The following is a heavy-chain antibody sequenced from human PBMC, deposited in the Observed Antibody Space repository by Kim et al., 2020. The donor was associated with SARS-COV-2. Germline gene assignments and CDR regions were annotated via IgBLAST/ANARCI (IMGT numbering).Heavy chain of an antibody. CDR3: ATTGVDIVAGLN. CDR1: GGTFSSYA. V-gene: IGHV1-69*13. D-gene: IGHD5-12*01. CDR2: IIPIFGTA. Sequence: SVKVSCKASGGTFSSYAISWVRQAPGQGLEWMGGIIPIFGTANYAQKFQGRVTITADESTSTAYMELSSLRSEDTAVYYCATTGVDIVAGLNWGQGTLVTVSS. J-gene: IGHJ1*01.